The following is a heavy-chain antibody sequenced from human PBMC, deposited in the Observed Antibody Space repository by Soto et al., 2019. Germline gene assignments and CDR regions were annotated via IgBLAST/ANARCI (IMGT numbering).Heavy chain of an antibody. CDR2: IIPIFGTA. CDR3: ARDRAARPFWFDP. J-gene: IGHJ5*02. D-gene: IGHD6-6*01. CDR1: GGTFSSYA. V-gene: IGHV1-69*13. Sequence: SVKVSCKASGGTFSSYAISWVRQAPGQGLEWMGGIIPIFGTANYAQKFQGRVTITADESTSTAYMELSSLRSEDTAVYYCARDRAARPFWFDPWGQGTLVTVSS.